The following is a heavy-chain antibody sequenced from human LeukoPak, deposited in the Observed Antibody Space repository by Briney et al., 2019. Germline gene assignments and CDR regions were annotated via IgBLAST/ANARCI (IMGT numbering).Heavy chain of an antibody. CDR2: ISGGSSST. CDR1: GFTFSSYE. D-gene: IGHD3-10*01. CDR3: ARERISMVRGVIMGFQIFDY. V-gene: IGHV3-23*01. Sequence: GGSLRLSCAASGFTFSSYEMNWVRQAPGKGLEWVSAISGGSSSTYYADSVKGRFTISRDNSKNTLYLHMNSLRAEDTALYYCARERISMVRGVIMGFQIFDYWGQGTLVTVSS. J-gene: IGHJ4*02.